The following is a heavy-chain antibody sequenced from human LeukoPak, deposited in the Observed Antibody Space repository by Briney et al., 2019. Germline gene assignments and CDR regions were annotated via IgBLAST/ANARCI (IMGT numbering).Heavy chain of an antibody. Sequence: GGSLRLSCAPSRFTLSSNYMSWVRLAPGKGMEWASVIYSGGSTYYADFVKGRFTISRDNSKNTLYLQLNSLRAEDTAVYYCANIIRKYTSGYLYFDSWGQGSLVTVCS. J-gene: IGHJ4*02. CDR1: RFTLSSNY. CDR2: IYSGGST. CDR3: ANIIRKYTSGYLYFDS. D-gene: IGHD6-25*01. V-gene: IGHV3-53*05.